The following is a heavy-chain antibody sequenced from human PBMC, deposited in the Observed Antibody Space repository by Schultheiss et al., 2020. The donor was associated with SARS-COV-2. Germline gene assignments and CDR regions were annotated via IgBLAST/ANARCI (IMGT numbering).Heavy chain of an antibody. CDR3: ARDEGRWELLRFDP. V-gene: IGHV3-48*04. D-gene: IGHD1-26*01. J-gene: IGHJ5*02. CDR2: ISSSGSTI. CDR1: GFTFSSYS. Sequence: GESLKISCAASGFTFSSYSMNWVRQAPGKGLEWVSYISSSGSTIYYADSVKGRFTISRDNAKNSLYLQMNSLRAEDTAVYYCARDEGRWELLRFDPWGQGTLVTVSS.